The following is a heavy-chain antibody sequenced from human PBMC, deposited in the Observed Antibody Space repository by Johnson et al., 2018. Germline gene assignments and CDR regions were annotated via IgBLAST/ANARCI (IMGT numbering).Heavy chain of an antibody. CDR1: GFTFSSYA. V-gene: IGHV3-30-3*01. CDR3: AGDEGDAFDI. Sequence: QVQLVQAGGGVVEPGRSLRLYCAASGFTFSSYAMHWVRQAPGKGLEWVAVISYDGSNKYYVDSVKGRFTISSDNSKNTLYLQMNSLRAEDTAVYYCAGDEGDAFDIWGQVTMVTVSS. J-gene: IGHJ3*02. CDR2: ISYDGSNK.